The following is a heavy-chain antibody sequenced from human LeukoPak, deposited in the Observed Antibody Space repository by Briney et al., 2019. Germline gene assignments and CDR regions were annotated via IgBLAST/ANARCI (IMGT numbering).Heavy chain of an antibody. CDR1: GFTFSDYY. D-gene: IGHD5-18*01. Sequence: GGSLRLSCVASGFTFSDYYMSWIRQAPGKGLEWVSYIGTSGSPIYYADSVKGRFTISRDNSKNTLYLQMNSLRAEDTAVYYRAKGGTQLWFGDAFDIWGQGTMVTVSS. V-gene: IGHV3-11*01. J-gene: IGHJ3*02. CDR3: AKGGTQLWFGDAFDI. CDR2: IGTSGSPI.